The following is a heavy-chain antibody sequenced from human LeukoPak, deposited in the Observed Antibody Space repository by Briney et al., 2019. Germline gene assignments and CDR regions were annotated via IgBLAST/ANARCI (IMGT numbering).Heavy chain of an antibody. V-gene: IGHV1-69*04. Sequence: SVKVSCKASGGTFSSYAISWVRQAPGQGLEWMGRIIPIFGIANYAQKFQGRVTITADKSTSTAYMELSSLRSEDTAVYYCARGYCSGGSCPNWFDPWGQGTLVTASS. CDR3: ARGYCSGGSCPNWFDP. D-gene: IGHD2-15*01. J-gene: IGHJ5*02. CDR1: GGTFSSYA. CDR2: IIPIFGIA.